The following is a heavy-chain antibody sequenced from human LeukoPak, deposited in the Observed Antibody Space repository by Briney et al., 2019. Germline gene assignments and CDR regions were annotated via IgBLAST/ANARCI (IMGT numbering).Heavy chain of an antibody. J-gene: IGHJ5*02. CDR1: GYTFTDYY. D-gene: IGHD2-15*01. CDR3: ATDPGGVVVAATLSP. CDR2: VDPEDGET. V-gene: IGHV1-69-2*01. Sequence: ASVKISCKVSGYTFTDYYMHRVQQAPGKGLEWMGLVDPEDGETIYAEKFQGRVTITADTSTDTAYMELSSLRSEDTAVYYCATDPGGVVVAATLSPWGQGTLVTVSS.